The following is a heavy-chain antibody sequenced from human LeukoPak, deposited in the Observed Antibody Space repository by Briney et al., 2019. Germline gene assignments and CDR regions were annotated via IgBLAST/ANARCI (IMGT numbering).Heavy chain of an antibody. CDR2: INPNSGGT. CDR3: ARARGDIVVVPAAIWFDP. V-gene: IGHV1-2*02. Sequence: SVKVSCKASGYTFTGYYMHWVRQAPGQGLEWMGWINPNSGGTNYAQKFQGRVTMTRDTSISTAYMELSRLRSDDTAVYYCARARGDIVVVPAAIWFDPWGQGTLVTVSS. D-gene: IGHD2-2*01. CDR1: GYTFTGYY. J-gene: IGHJ5*02.